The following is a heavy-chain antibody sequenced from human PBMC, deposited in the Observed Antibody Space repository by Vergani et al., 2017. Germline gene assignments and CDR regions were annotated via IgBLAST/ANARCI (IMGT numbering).Heavy chain of an antibody. CDR1: GGSLSGYY. CDR2: VEDSGYF. CDR3: ARSIVSRNPPDYFDN. D-gene: IGHD1-14*01. Sequence: QVQLQESGPGLVRTSETLSLTCTVSGGSLSGYYWNWIRQTPGEGLEWIGYVEDSGYFNYNPSLKTRVSMSSDTSNNQFSLMLSSVTVADTAVYYCARSIVSRNPPDYFDNWVQGTLVTVSS. J-gene: IGHJ4*02. V-gene: IGHV4-59*01.